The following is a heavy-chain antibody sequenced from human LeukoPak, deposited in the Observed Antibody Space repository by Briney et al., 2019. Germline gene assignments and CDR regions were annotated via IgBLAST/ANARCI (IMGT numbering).Heavy chain of an antibody. CDR3: AKAPTQTQQTVQR. CDR2: ISGSGGST. V-gene: IGHV3-23*01. CDR1: GFTFSSYA. J-gene: IGHJ4*02. Sequence: AGGSLRLSCAASGFTFSSYAMSWVRQAPGKGLEWVSAISGSGGSTYYADSVKGRFTISRDNSKNTLYLQMNSPRAEGTAVYYCAKAPTQTQQTVQRWGQGTLVTVSS. D-gene: IGHD6-13*01.